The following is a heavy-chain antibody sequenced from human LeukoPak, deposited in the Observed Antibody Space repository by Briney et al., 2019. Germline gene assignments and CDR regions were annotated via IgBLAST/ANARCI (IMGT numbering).Heavy chain of an antibody. V-gene: IGHV3-23*01. CDR3: ASMGGYYYASGSGY. CDR2: ISGSGGST. Sequence: PGGSLRLSXAASGFTFSSYAMSWVRQAPGKGLEWVSAISGSGGSTYYADSVKGRFTISRDNAKNSLYLQINSLRAEDTAVYYCASMGGYYYASGSGYWGQGTLVTVSS. CDR1: GFTFSSYA. D-gene: IGHD3-10*01. J-gene: IGHJ4*02.